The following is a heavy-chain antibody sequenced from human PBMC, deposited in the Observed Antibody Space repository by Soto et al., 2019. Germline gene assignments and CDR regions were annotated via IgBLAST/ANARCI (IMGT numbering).Heavy chain of an antibody. Sequence: QVQLVESGGGVVQPGRSLRLSCAASGFTFSSYGMHWVRQAPGKGLEWVAVISYDGSNKYYADSVKGRFTISRDNSKNTLYLQMNSLRAEDTAVYYCANAYYYDSSGYYPTGFDYWGQGTLVTVSS. V-gene: IGHV3-30*18. CDR3: ANAYYYDSSGYYPTGFDY. J-gene: IGHJ4*02. D-gene: IGHD3-22*01. CDR2: ISYDGSNK. CDR1: GFTFSSYG.